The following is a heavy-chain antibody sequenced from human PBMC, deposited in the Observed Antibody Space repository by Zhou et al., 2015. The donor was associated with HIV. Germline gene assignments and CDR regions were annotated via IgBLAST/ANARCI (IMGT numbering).Heavy chain of an antibody. CDR3: ARVPAVAGIS. J-gene: IGHJ4*02. V-gene: IGHV1-2*02. Sequence: QVQLVQSGAEVKRPGASMKVSCKASGYTFNAHYLHWVRQAPGQGLEWMGWIDPSTGGTNYAQKFQGRVTMTTNTSITTASMELRSLTSGDTAVYYCARVPAVAGISWGQGTLVTVSS. CDR1: GYTFNAHY. D-gene: IGHD6-19*01. CDR2: IDPSTGGT.